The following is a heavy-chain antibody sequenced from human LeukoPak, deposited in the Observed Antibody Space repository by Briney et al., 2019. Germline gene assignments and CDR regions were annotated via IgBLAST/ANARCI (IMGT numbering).Heavy chain of an antibody. CDR1: GDDFTNYA. V-gene: IGHV1-69*13. CDR2: FIPVFGTA. D-gene: IGHD6-13*01. Sequence: ASVKVSCKASGDDFTNYAINWVRQAPGQGLEWMGGFIPVFGTANYAQNFQGRITINADESTNTAYMELSSLRSEDTAVYYCASTFPRGGSSWYRNWFDPWGQGTLVTVSS. J-gene: IGHJ5*02. CDR3: ASTFPRGGSSWYRNWFDP.